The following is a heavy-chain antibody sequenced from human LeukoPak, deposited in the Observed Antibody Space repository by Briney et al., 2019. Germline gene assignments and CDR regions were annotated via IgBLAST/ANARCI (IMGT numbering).Heavy chain of an antibody. Sequence: ASVKVSCKASGYTFTSYGISWVRQAPGQGLEWMGWISAYNGNTNYAQKLQGRVTMTTDTSTSTAYMELRSLRSDDTAVYYCARVPDDYSSSWYSGYYYMDVWGKGTTVTVSS. CDR3: ARVPDDYSSSWYSGYYYMDV. J-gene: IGHJ6*03. CDR2: ISAYNGNT. V-gene: IGHV1-18*01. D-gene: IGHD6-13*01. CDR1: GYTFTSYG.